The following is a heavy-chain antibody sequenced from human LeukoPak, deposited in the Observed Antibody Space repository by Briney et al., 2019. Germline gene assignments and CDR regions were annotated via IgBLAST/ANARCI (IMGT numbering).Heavy chain of an antibody. CDR3: ARDRRWLQFHAFDI. CDR1: GGSINSYY. D-gene: IGHD5-24*01. V-gene: IGHV4-59*01. Sequence: PSETLSLTCTVSGGSINSYYWSWIRQSPGKGLEWIGYIYYSGSTNYNPSLKSRVAISVDTSKNQFSLNLSSVTAADTAVYYCARDRRWLQFHAFDIWGQGTMVTVSS. CDR2: IYYSGST. J-gene: IGHJ3*02.